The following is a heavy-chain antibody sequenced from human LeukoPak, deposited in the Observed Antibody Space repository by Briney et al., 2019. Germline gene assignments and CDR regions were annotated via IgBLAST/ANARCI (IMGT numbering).Heavy chain of an antibody. CDR3: ARDRDSGRDGYKPFVH. J-gene: IGHJ4*02. CDR2: IKSDGRST. V-gene: IGHV3-74*01. CDR1: GFTFSSYW. Sequence: GGSLRLSCAASGFTFSSYWMYWVRQAPGKGLVWVSRIKSDGRSTSYADSVKGRFTISRDNAKNTLYLQMNSLRAEDTAVYYCARDRDSGRDGYKPFVHWGQGTLVTVSS. D-gene: IGHD5-24*01.